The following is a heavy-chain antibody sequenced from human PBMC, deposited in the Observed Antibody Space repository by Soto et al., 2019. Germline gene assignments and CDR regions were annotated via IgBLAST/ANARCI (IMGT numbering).Heavy chain of an antibody. Sequence: PSETLSLTCSVSGGSISSSYWNWIRQPAGKGLEWIGRFYTTGRASYNPSLKGRLTLSGDTSKNQFSLRLSSVTAADTAVYYCARKKSIAAAENRGWFDPWGQGTLVTVSS. J-gene: IGHJ5*02. V-gene: IGHV4-4*07. CDR1: GGSISSSY. CDR3: ARKKSIAAAENRGWFDP. D-gene: IGHD6-13*01. CDR2: FYTTGRA.